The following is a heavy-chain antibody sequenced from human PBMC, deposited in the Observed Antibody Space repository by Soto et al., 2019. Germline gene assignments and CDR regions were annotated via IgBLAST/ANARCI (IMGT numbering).Heavy chain of an antibody. Sequence: ASVKVSCKASGYTFTSYGISWVRQAPGQGLEWMGWISAYNGNTNYAQKLQGRVTMTTDTSTSTAYMELRRLRSDDTAVYYCARAARQFLGRPYYCYGMDVWGQGTTVTVSS. CDR2: ISAYNGNT. CDR3: ARAARQFLGRPYYCYGMDV. D-gene: IGHD7-27*01. J-gene: IGHJ6*02. CDR1: GYTFTSYG. V-gene: IGHV1-18*01.